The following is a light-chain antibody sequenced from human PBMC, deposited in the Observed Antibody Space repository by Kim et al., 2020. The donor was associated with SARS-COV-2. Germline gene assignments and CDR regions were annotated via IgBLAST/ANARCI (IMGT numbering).Light chain of an antibody. V-gene: IGKV3-15*01. CDR3: QQNNIWPPFT. Sequence: EILMTQSPATLSVSPGERATLSCRASQSVDRNLVWYQQKPGQAPRLLIYGASSRATGIPARFSGSGSGTEFTLTITGLQSEDFAVYYRQQNNIWPPFTFGGGTKVDIK. CDR1: QSVDRN. CDR2: GAS. J-gene: IGKJ4*01.